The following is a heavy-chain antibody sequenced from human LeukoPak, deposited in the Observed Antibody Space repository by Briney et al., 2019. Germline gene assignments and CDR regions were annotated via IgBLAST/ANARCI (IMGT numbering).Heavy chain of an antibody. Sequence: PGGSLRLSCAASGFTFSSYGMHWVRQAPGKGREWVAFIRYDGSNKYYADSVKGRFTISRDNSKNTLYLQMNSLRAEDTAVYYYAKSSPFHDNYYYMDVWGKGTTVTVSS. CDR2: IRYDGSNK. CDR3: AKSSPFHDNYYYMDV. CDR1: GFTFSSYG. V-gene: IGHV3-30*02. D-gene: IGHD3-22*01. J-gene: IGHJ6*03.